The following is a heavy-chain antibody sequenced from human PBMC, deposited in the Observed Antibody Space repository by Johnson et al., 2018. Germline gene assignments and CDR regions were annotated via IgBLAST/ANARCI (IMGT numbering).Heavy chain of an antibody. V-gene: IGHV3-30-3*01. D-gene: IGHD3-10*01. CDR2: ISYDGSNK. J-gene: IGHJ3*02. Sequence: QVQLQESGGGVVQPGRSLRLSCAASGFTFSSYAMHWVRQAPGKGLEWVAVISYDGSNKYYADSVKGRFTISRDNSKNKLYLQMNSLRAEDTAVYYVAGGHYYGSGSYAFDIWGQGTMVTVSS. CDR1: GFTFSSYA. CDR3: AGGHYYGSGSYAFDI.